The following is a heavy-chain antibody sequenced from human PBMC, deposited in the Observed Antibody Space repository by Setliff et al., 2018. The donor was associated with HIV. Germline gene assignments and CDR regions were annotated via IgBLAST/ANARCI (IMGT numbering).Heavy chain of an antibody. CDR2: IHYSGRT. D-gene: IGHD3-22*01. J-gene: IGHJ6*03. CDR1: GDSITRSDYY. V-gene: IGHV4-39*07. Sequence: SETLSLTCTVAGDSITRSDYYWGWIRQPPGKGLEWIGNIHYSGRTYYNPSLKSRVTISVDTSKNQFSLKLSSVTAADTAVYYCAREGALKGSDDSSGLYYYYYYMDVWGKGTTVTVSS. CDR3: AREGALKGSDDSSGLYYYYYYMDV.